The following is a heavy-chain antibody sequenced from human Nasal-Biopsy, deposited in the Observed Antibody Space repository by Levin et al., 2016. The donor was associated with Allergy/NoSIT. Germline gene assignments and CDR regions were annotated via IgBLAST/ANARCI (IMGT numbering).Heavy chain of an antibody. CDR3: ARGREAARHIQGALMEFYCYMDI. V-gene: IGHV1-69*10. Sequence: SVKVSCKASGGTFSSHAITWVRQAPGQGLEWMGVIMSILGRTNYAQKFQDRVTFTADESTSTAYMELSSLRSDDTAVYFCARGREAARHIQGALMEFYCYMDIWGKGTTVTVSS. CDR2: IMSILGRT. D-gene: IGHD6-6*01. J-gene: IGHJ6*03. CDR1: GGTFSSHA.